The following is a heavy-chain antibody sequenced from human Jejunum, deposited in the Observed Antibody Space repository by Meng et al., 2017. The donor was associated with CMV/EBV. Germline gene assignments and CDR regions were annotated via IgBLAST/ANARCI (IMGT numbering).Heavy chain of an antibody. CDR2: IYSGGISI. D-gene: IGHD2-2*01. V-gene: IGHV3-23*03. CDR1: GFNFGVHA. CDR3: AKDRWGTSGGGYFDS. Sequence: SGFNFGVHAMSWVRQAPGKGPEWVSLIYSGGISIYYADSVKGRFTISRDNSKNTLYLQMNSLRAEDTAVYYCAKDRWGTSGGGYFDSWGQGTLVTVSS. J-gene: IGHJ4*02.